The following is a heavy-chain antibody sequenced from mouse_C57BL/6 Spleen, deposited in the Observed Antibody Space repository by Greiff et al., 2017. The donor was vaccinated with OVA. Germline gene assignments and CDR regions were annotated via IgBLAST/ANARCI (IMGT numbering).Heavy chain of an antibody. D-gene: IGHD1-1*01. CDR1: GFTFSDYY. CDR3: SRGYGNSYYFDY. CDR2: INSDGSRT. J-gene: IGHJ2*01. Sequence: EVKLMESEGGLVQPGSSMKLSCTASGFTFSDYYMAWVSQVPGQGLEWVADINSDGSRTYYLDYLKSRFIISRDNAKNILYLQVSSLKSEDTAAYYCSRGYGNSYYFDYWGQGTTLTVSS. V-gene: IGHV5-16*01.